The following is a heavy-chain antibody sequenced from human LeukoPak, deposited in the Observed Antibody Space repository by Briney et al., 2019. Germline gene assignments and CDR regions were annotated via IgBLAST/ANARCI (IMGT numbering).Heavy chain of an antibody. J-gene: IGHJ4*02. D-gene: IGHD2/OR15-2a*01. CDR3: VSFYETY. Sequence: GGSLRLSCAASGNYWMHWVRQAPGKGLMWVSHINSDGSWTSYADSVKGRFTISKDNAKNTVYLQMNSLRAEDTAVYYCVSFYETYWGRGTLVTVSS. V-gene: IGHV3-74*01. CDR2: INSDGSWT. CDR1: GNYW.